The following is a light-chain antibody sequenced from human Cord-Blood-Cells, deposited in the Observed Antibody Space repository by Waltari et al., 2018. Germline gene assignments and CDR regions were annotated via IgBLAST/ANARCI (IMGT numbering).Light chain of an antibody. V-gene: IGLV2-14*01. CDR1: SSDVGGYNY. CDR3: SSYTSSSTVV. CDR2: DGS. Sequence: HSALTQPAPVSGSPGRSFTIPCTGTSSDVGGYNYVSWDQQHPGKAPKLMIYDGSNRPSGVSKRFSGSKSGNTASLTISGLQAEDEADYYCSSYTSSSTVVFGGGTKLTVL. J-gene: IGLJ2*01.